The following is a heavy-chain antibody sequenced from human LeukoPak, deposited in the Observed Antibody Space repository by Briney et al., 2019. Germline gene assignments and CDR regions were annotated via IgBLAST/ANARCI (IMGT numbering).Heavy chain of an antibody. J-gene: IGHJ4*02. D-gene: IGHD2-15*01. CDR1: GYTFTSYD. CDR3: ARGFPVAESYFDY. CDR2: MNPNSGNT. Sequence: GASVKVSCKASGYTFTSYDINWVRQATGQGLEWMGWMNPNSGNTGYAQKFQGRVTTTRNTSISTAYMELSSLRSEDTAVYYCARGFPVAESYFDYWGQGTLVTVSS. V-gene: IGHV1-8*01.